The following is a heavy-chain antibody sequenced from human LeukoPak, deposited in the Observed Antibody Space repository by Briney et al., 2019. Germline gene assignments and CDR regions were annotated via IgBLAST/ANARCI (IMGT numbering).Heavy chain of an antibody. J-gene: IGHJ4*02. CDR1: GFTFDDYA. CDR2: ISWDSGNI. CDR3: AKGQRLREFDY. V-gene: IGHV3-9*01. Sequence: GGSLRLSCVASGFTFDDYAMHWVRQAPGKGLEWVSGISWDSGNIGYVDSVKGRFTISRDNAKNSLHLQMNSLRAEDAALYYCAKGQRLREFDYWGQGTLVTVSS. D-gene: IGHD1-26*01.